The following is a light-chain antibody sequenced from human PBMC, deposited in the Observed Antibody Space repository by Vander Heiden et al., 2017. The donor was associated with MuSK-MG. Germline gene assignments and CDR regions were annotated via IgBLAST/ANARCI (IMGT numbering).Light chain of an antibody. CDR2: QDT. CDR3: QAWDRTGV. J-gene: IGLJ3*02. Sequence: SYELTQPPPVSVSPGQTTSITCSGDKLGDKYASWYQQKPGQSPVMIMYQDTKRPSGIPERFSGSNSGKTATLTISGTQAMDEADYYCQAWDRTGVFGGGTKLTVL. V-gene: IGLV3-1*01. CDR1: KLGDKY.